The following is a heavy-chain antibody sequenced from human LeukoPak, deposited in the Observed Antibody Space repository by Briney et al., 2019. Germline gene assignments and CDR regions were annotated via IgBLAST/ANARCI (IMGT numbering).Heavy chain of an antibody. V-gene: IGHV5-51*01. D-gene: IGHD1-1*01. Sequence: GESLKISCQGSGYSFTNYWIGWVRQMPGKGLEWMGIIYLLNSDTKYSPSFQGQVTISADKSISTAYLQWSGLQASDTAMYYCATAKGGTFYWTFDYWGQGTLVTVSS. CDR3: ATAKGGTFYWTFDY. CDR1: GYSFTNYW. J-gene: IGHJ4*02. CDR2: IYLLNSDT.